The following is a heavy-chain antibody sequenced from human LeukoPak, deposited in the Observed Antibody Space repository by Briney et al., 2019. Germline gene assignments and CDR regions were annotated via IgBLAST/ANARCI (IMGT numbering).Heavy chain of an antibody. CDR3: AKAARGYSLVYYFDY. D-gene: IGHD5-18*01. Sequence: SETLSLTCTVSGGSISSGGYYWSWIRQHPGKGLEWIGYIYYSGSTYYNPSLKSRVTISVDTSKNQFSLKLSSVTAADTAVYYCAKAARGYSLVYYFDYWGQGTLVTVSS. V-gene: IGHV4-31*03. CDR2: IYYSGST. J-gene: IGHJ4*02. CDR1: GGSISSGGYY.